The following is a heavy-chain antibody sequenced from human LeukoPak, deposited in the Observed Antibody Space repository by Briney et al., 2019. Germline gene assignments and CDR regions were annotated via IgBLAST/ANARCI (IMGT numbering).Heavy chain of an antibody. CDR1: GDSVSSNSAA. D-gene: IGHD6-13*01. CDR3: ARDSIQAAAATGDFDY. V-gene: IGHV6-1*01. Sequence: SQTLSLTCAISGDSVSSNSAAWNWIRQSPSRGLEWLGRTYYRSKWYNDYAVSVKSRITINPDTSKNQFSLQLNSVTPEDTAVYYCARDSIQAAAATGDFDYWGQGTLVTVSS. CDR2: TYYRSKWYN. J-gene: IGHJ4*02.